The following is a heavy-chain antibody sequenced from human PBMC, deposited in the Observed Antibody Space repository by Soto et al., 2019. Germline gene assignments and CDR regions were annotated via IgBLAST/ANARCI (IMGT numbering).Heavy chain of an antibody. V-gene: IGHV3-48*03. CDR1: GFTFSSYE. CDR3: ARDERWLQFLDY. J-gene: IGHJ4*02. Sequence: PGGSLRLSCVASGFTFSSYEMNWVRQAPGKGLEWVSYISSSGSTVYYADSVKGRFTISRDNAKNSLYLQMNSLRAEDTAVYYCARDERWLQFLDYWGQGTLVTVSS. D-gene: IGHD5-12*01. CDR2: ISSSGSTV.